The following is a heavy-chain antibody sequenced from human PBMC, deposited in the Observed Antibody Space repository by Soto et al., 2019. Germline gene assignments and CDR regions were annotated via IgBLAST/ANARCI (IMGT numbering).Heavy chain of an antibody. CDR3: ARVGVASGWYNSPDY. D-gene: IGHD6-19*01. V-gene: IGHV1-2*02. CDR2: INPNSGAT. J-gene: IGHJ4*02. CDR1: GYTFTGYN. Sequence: QVQLVQSGAEVKKPGASVKVSCKASGYTFTGYNMHWVRQAPGQGLEWMGWINPNSGATDFAQKFQGRVTMTRETSISTAYMELSRLRSDDTAMYYCARVGVASGWYNSPDYWGQGTLVTVSS.